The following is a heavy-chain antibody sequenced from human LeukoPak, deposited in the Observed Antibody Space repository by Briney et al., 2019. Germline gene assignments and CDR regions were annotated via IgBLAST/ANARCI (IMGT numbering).Heavy chain of an antibody. J-gene: IGHJ3*02. D-gene: IGHD3-10*01. CDR2: IYYSGST. Sequence: SETLSLTCTVSGGSISSYYWSWIRQPPGKGLEWIGYIYYSGSTNYNPSLKSRVTISVDTSKNQFSLKLSSVTAADTAVYYCARDYGSGSYYNVGFAFDIWGQGTMVTVSS. CDR1: GGSISSYY. CDR3: ARDYGSGSYYNVGFAFDI. V-gene: IGHV4-59*01.